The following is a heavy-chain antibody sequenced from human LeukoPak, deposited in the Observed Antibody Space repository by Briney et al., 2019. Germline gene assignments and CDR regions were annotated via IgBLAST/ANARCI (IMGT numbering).Heavy chain of an antibody. J-gene: IGHJ6*02. CDR3: ARLVDYGPLKPAWNYYDYYGMDV. D-gene: IGHD4-17*01. CDR1: GFTFSSYA. Sequence: GSLRLSCAASGFTFSSYAMSWIRQPPGKGLEWIGFIYYSGSTNYNPSLKSRVTISVHTSKNQFSLKLSSVTAADTAVYYCARLVDYGPLKPAWNYYDYYGMDVWGQGTTVTVSS. CDR2: IYYSGST. V-gene: IGHV4-59*08.